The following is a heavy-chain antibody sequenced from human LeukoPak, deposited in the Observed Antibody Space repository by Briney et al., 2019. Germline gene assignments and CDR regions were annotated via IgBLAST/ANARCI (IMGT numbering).Heavy chain of an antibody. Sequence: SETLSLTCTVSGYYISSGYYWGWIRQPPGKGLEWIGSIYHSGSTYYNPSLKSRVTISVDTSKNQFSLKLSSVTAADTAVYYCATSMIVVVGDAFDIWGQGTMVTVSS. CDR3: ATSMIVVVGDAFDI. J-gene: IGHJ3*02. D-gene: IGHD3-22*01. V-gene: IGHV4-38-2*02. CDR2: IYHSGST. CDR1: GYYISSGYY.